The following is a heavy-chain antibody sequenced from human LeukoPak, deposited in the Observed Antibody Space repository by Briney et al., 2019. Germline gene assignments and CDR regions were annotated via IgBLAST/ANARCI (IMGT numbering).Heavy chain of an antibody. CDR1: GFTFSNYW. D-gene: IGHD6-13*01. J-gene: IGHJ4*02. CDR2: IKEDGSEK. V-gene: IGHV3-7*01. CDR3: ASGRQLGY. Sequence: SGGSLRLSCAASGFTFSNYWMSWVRQAPGKGLEWVATIKEDGSEKYYVDSVKGRFTISRDNARNSLYLQMNSLRAEDTAVYYCASGRQLGYWGQGTLVTVSS.